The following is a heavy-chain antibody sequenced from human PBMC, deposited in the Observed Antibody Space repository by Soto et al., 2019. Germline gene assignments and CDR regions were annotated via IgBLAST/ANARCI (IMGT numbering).Heavy chain of an antibody. CDR3: ARHGWYHDILTGYIGTAPSGGMDV. J-gene: IGHJ6*02. D-gene: IGHD3-9*01. V-gene: IGHV4-61*08. Sequence: SETLSLTYAVSGGSISSGGYYWSWIRQPPGKGLEWIGYIYYSGSTNYNPSLKSRVTISVDTSKNQFSLKLSSVTAADTAVYYCARHGWYHDILTGYIGTAPSGGMDVWGQGTTVTVSS. CDR1: GGSISSGGYY. CDR2: IYYSGST.